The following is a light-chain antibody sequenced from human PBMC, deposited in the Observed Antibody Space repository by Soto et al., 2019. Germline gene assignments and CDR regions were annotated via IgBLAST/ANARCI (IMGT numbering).Light chain of an antibody. CDR2: GAS. CDR3: QQYNNWTTT. CDR1: QGVSRK. Sequence: DIVMTQSPATLSVAPGERVTFSCRASQGVSRKLAWYQHKPGQAPRLLISGASTRATGIPARFSGSGSGTEFTLNISSMQSEDFEVYYCQQYNNWTTTFGKGTRLEIK. J-gene: IGKJ5*01. V-gene: IGKV3-15*01.